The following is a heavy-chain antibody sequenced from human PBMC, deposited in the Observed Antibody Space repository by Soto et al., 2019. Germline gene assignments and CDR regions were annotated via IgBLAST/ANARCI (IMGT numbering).Heavy chain of an antibody. D-gene: IGHD3-10*01. CDR1: GGTFSSYA. Sequence: SVKVSCKASGGTFSSYAISWVRQAPGQGLEWMGGIIPIFGTANYAQKFQGRVTITADESTSTAYMELSSLRSEDTAVYYCARDFYGSGFPGGYWGQGTLVTVYS. V-gene: IGHV1-69*13. J-gene: IGHJ4*02. CDR2: IIPIFGTA. CDR3: ARDFYGSGFPGGY.